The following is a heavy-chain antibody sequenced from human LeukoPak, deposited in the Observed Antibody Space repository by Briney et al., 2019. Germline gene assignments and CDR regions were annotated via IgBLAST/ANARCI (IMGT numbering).Heavy chain of an antibody. D-gene: IGHD6-6*01. CDR1: GYTFTYYY. J-gene: IGHJ1*01. V-gene: IGHV1-46*01. Sequence: ASVKVSCKASGYTFTYYYMHWVRQAPGQGLEWMGIINPSSGSTSYAQKFQGRVTMTGDTSTSTVYMDVSSLRSDDTPVYYCATIAASDAEYFQHWGQGTLVTVSS. CDR3: ATIAASDAEYFQH. CDR2: INPSSGST.